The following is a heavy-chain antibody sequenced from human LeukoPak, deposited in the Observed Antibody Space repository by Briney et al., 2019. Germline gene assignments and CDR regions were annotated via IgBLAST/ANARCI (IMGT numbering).Heavy chain of an antibody. V-gene: IGHV3-11*01. CDR2: ITSSGSTI. CDR1: GFTFGDYY. J-gene: IGHJ4*02. Sequence: GGSLRLSCAASGFTFGDYYMSWIRQAPGKGLEWVSYITSSGSTIYYADSVKGRFTISRDNAKNSLYLQMNSLRAEDTAVYYSSREEPGVIVSPFDSWGQGPLVTVSS. CDR3: SREEPGVIVSPFDS. D-gene: IGHD3-16*02.